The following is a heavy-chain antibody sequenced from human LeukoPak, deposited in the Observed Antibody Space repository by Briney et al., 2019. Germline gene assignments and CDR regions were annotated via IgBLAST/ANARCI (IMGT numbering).Heavy chain of an antibody. CDR2: INHSGST. J-gene: IGHJ4*02. CDR1: GGSFSGYY. V-gene: IGHV4-34*01. CDR3: ARGRGAYYDFWSGYQLTPGAVDY. Sequence: SETLPLTCAVYGGSFSGYYWSWIRQPPGKGLEWIGEINHSGSTNDNPSLKSRVTISVDTSKNQFSLKLSSVTAADTAVYYCARGRGAYYDFWSGYQLTPGAVDYWGQGTLVTVSS. D-gene: IGHD3-3*01.